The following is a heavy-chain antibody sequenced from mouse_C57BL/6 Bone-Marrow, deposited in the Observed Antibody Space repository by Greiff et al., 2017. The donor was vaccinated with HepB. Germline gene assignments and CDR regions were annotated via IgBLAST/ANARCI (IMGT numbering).Heavy chain of an antibody. CDR3: TREGLLRYWYFDV. J-gene: IGHJ1*03. D-gene: IGHD1-1*01. CDR2: ISSGGDYI. CDR1: GFTFSSYA. V-gene: IGHV5-9-1*02. Sequence: EVQGVESGEGLVKPGGSLKLSCAASGFTFSSYAMSWVRQTPEKRLEWVAYISSGGDYIYYADTVKGRFTISRDNARNTLYLQMSSLKSEDTAMYYCTREGLLRYWYFDVWGTGTTVTVSS.